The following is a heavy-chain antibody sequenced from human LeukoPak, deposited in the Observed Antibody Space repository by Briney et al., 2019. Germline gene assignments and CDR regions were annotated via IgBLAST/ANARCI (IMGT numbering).Heavy chain of an antibody. Sequence: GGSLRLSCAASGFTFSSYSMNWVRQAPGKGLEWVSSISSSSSYIYYADSVKGRFTISRDNAKNSLYLQMNSLRAEDTAMYYCARDHGAAAGNFDYWGQGTLVTVSS. CDR3: ARDHGAAAGNFDY. D-gene: IGHD6-13*01. CDR2: ISSSSSYI. CDR1: GFTFSSYS. J-gene: IGHJ4*02. V-gene: IGHV3-21*01.